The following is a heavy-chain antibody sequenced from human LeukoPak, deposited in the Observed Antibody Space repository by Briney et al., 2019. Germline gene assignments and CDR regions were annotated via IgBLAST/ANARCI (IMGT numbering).Heavy chain of an antibody. CDR3: ARSGDYGDYTAY. D-gene: IGHD4-17*01. J-gene: IGHJ4*02. Sequence: GGSLRLSCAASGFTFSSYNMNWVRQAPGKGPEWVSYISTSSRNIQYADSVKGRFTISRDNAKNSVYLQMNSLRDEDTAVYYCARSGDYGDYTAYWGQGTLVTVSS. V-gene: IGHV3-48*02. CDR2: ISTSSRNI. CDR1: GFTFSSYN.